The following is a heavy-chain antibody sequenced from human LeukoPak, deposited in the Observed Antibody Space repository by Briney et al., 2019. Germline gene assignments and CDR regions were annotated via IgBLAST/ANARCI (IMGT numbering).Heavy chain of an antibody. D-gene: IGHD3-9*01. CDR3: ARQHFDYSLVRPECLDP. Sequence: PGGSLGIAFQGFGYSFTNYWISWVRQVPGKGVGWVGRIDPSVSRVNHSPSFEGQVTISVDRPTSPVYLQCDSLKASDTAIYYLARQHFDYSLVRPECLDPWGQETLVIVFS. CDR1: GYSFTNYW. J-gene: IGHJ5*02. CDR2: IDPSVSRV. V-gene: IGHV5-10-1*01.